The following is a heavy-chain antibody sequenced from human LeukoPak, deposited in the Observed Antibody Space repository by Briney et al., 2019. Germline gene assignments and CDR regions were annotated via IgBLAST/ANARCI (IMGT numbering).Heavy chain of an antibody. CDR3: ARLPGRSGSSNAFDI. J-gene: IGHJ3*02. CDR1: GYRFNTYW. CDR2: IYPGDSDT. V-gene: IGHV5-51*01. D-gene: IGHD1-26*01. Sequence: GESLKISCKGSGYRFNTYWIAWVRQMPGKGLEWMGIIYPGDSDTRYSPSFQGQVTISADKSISTAYLQWSSLKASDTAMYYCARLPGRSGSSNAFDIWGQGTMVTVSS.